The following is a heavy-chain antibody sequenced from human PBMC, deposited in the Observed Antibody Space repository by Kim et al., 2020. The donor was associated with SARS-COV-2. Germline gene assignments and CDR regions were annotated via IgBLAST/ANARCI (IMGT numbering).Heavy chain of an antibody. CDR2: MTHYGNT. J-gene: IGHJ4*02. V-gene: IGHV4-34*01. Sequence: SETLSLTCAVYGASSNRFYWCWIRQPPGKGLEWIGEMTHYGNTHYNPSLKSRVTMSVDTSKNQFSLRLTSVTAADTAIYYCAPIYGDYSDFAHWGQGTLVTVSS. CDR1: GASSNRFY. CDR3: APIYGDYSDFAH. D-gene: IGHD4-17*01.